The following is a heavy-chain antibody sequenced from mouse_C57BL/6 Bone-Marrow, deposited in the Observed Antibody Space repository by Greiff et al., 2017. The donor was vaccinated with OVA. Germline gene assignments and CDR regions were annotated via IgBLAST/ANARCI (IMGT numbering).Heavy chain of an antibody. D-gene: IGHD2-4*01. CDR3: ARRGRYDYDGGAWCAY. Sequence: VQLQQSGAELVRPGASVKLSCKASGYTFTDYSINWVKQRPGQGLEWIARIYIGSGNTYYNEKFNGKATLTAEKSSSTAYMQLSSLTSEDSAVYFCARRGRYDYDGGAWCAYWGQGTLVTVSA. CDR1: GYTFTDYS. V-gene: IGHV1-76*01. CDR2: IYIGSGNT. J-gene: IGHJ3*01.